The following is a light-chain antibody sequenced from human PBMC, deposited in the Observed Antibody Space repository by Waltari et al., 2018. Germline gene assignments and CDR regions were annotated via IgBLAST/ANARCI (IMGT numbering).Light chain of an antibody. CDR1: SSNIGSNT. Sequence: QSVLTQPPSASATPGQRVTISCSGSSSNIGSNTVTWYHQLQGTAPKLLIYTNNQRPSGVPDRFSGSKSGTSASLAISGLQSEDEADYYCAVWDDSLNGVVFGGGTKLTVL. J-gene: IGLJ2*01. V-gene: IGLV1-44*01. CDR2: TNN. CDR3: AVWDDSLNGVV.